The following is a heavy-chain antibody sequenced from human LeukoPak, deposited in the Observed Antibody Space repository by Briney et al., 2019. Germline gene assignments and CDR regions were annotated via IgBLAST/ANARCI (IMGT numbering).Heavy chain of an antibody. V-gene: IGHV3-21*01. CDR2: ISSSGRNI. CDR3: ARDRITGTPSPRPNWFDP. Sequence: GGSLRLSCAASGFTFSTYTMNWVRQAPGKGLQWVSSISSSGRNIYYADSVKGRFTISRDNSNNSLYLQMNSLRAEDTAVYYCARDRITGTPSPRPNWFDPWGQGTLVTVSS. D-gene: IGHD1-20*01. J-gene: IGHJ5*02. CDR1: GFTFSTYT.